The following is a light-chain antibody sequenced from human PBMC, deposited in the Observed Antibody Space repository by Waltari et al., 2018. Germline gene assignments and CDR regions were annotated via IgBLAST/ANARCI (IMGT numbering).Light chain of an antibody. J-gene: IGLJ1*01. CDR1: KLGDKY. CDR2: EDT. CDR3: QTWDSSSYV. Sequence: SYELTQPPSVSVSPGQAVSITCSGKKLGDKYVNWYQQKAGQSPVLVIYEDTKRPSGIPVRLSASNSGNTATLTISETQAMDEADYYCQTWDSSSYVFGTGTTVTVL. V-gene: IGLV3-1*01.